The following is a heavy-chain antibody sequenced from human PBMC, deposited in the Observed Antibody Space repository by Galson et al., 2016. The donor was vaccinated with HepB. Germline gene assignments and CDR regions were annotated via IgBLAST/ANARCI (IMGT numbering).Heavy chain of an antibody. Sequence: ETLSLTCTVSGGSISSSSYYWGWIRQTPGKGLEWVGSIYYSGSTDYNPSLKSRVTISVDTSKNQFSLKLSSVTAADTAFYYCAGRGLYYYYYAMDVWGQGTTVTVSS. CDR1: GGSISSSSYY. D-gene: IGHD5-12*01. CDR3: AGRGLYYYYYAMDV. CDR2: IYYSGST. J-gene: IGHJ6*02. V-gene: IGHV4-39*01.